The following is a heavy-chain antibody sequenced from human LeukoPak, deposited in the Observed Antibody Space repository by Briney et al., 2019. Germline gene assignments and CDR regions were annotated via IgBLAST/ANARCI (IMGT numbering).Heavy chain of an antibody. CDR1: GFTFSSYG. CDR2: ISGSGRST. Sequence: GGSLRLSSAASGFTFSSYGMSWVRQAPGKGLGWVSAISGSGRSTYYADSVKGRFTISRDNSKNTLYLQMNSLRAEDTAVYYCAKGAGVYNGYYLDYWGQGTLVTVSS. J-gene: IGHJ4*02. V-gene: IGHV3-23*01. D-gene: IGHD1-1*01. CDR3: AKGAGVYNGYYLDY.